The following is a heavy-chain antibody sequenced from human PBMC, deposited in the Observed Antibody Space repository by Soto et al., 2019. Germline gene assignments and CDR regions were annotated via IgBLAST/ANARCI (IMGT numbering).Heavy chain of an antibody. Sequence: ASVKVSCKASGYTFTSDGISWVRQAPGQGLEWMGWTSAYNGNTNYAQKLQGRVTMTTDTSTSTAYRELRSLRSDDTAVYYCARFGQVEGGSFAWRRGDWFDPWGQGTLVTVS. CDR3: ARFGQVEGGSFAWRRGDWFDP. V-gene: IGHV1-18*04. CDR2: TSAYNGNT. D-gene: IGHD3-9*01. CDR1: GYTFTSDG. J-gene: IGHJ5*02.